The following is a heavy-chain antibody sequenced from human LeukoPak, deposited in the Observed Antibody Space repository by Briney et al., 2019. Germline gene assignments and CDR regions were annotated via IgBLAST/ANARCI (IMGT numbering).Heavy chain of an antibody. CDR1: GYAFSSYY. CDR2: INPSGGST. Sequence: GASVKVSCMASGYAFSSYYIHWVRQAPGQGLEWMAIINPSGGSTSFAQKFQGRVTMTRDTSTSTVCMELSSLTSEDTAVYYCARVGIAGRFYFDCWGQGTLVTVSS. CDR3: ARVGIAGRFYFDC. V-gene: IGHV1-46*01. D-gene: IGHD6-6*01. J-gene: IGHJ4*02.